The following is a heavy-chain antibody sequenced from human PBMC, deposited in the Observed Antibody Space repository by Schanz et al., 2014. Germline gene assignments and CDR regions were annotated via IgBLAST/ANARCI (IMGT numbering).Heavy chain of an antibody. CDR2: MWNDGIKT. J-gene: IGHJ4*02. Sequence: QVDLVESGGGVVQPGRSLTLSCAVSTSLFSRSVIHWVRQAPGKGLEWVAVMWNDGIKTLYADSGKGRFTISRDNSKNTVYLQMNSLRTDDTAMYYCARDPNTSAWLPYFDTWGQGTLVTVSS. CDR3: ARDPNTSAWLPYFDT. V-gene: IGHV3-30*04. D-gene: IGHD6-19*01. CDR1: TSLFSRSV.